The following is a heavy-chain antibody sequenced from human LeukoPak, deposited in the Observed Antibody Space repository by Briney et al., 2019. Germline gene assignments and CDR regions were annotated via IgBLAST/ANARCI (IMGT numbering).Heavy chain of an antibody. V-gene: IGHV3-23*01. Sequence: PGGSLRLSCGASGFTFSSYAMAWVRQAPGKGLEWVSAISATNTYYADAVKGRFTISRDDSKNTVYLHMNSLTAEDRAVYYCVKEHVDRGFTRSFEIWGQGTVVTVSS. CDR3: VKEHVDRGFTRSFEI. D-gene: IGHD3-10*01. CDR1: GFTFSSYA. J-gene: IGHJ3*02. CDR2: ISATNT.